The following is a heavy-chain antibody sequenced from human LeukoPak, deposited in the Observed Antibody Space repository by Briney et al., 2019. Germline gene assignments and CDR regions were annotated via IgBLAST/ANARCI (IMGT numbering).Heavy chain of an antibody. V-gene: IGHV4-39*07. CDR2: IYYSGST. J-gene: IGHJ5*02. Sequence: SETLSLTCTVPGGSICSSSYYWGWIRQPPGKGLEWIGSIYYSGSTYYNPSLKSRVTISVDTSKNQLSLKLSSVTAADTALYYCAKDNGFGGCSGGSCSGDWFDPWGQGTLVTVSS. CDR3: AKDNGFGGCSGGSCSGDWFDP. D-gene: IGHD2-15*01. CDR1: GGSICSSSYY.